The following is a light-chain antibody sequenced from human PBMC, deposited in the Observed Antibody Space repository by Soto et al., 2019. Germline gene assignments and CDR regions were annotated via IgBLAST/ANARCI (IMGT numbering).Light chain of an antibody. Sequence: DIQMTQSPSTLSASVGDRVTIAWRASQSISSWLAWYQQKPGKAPKLLIYKASSLESGVPSRFSGSGSGTEFTLTISSLQPDDFATYYCQQYNSYSWTFGQGTKVDIK. CDR3: QQYNSYSWT. J-gene: IGKJ1*01. CDR1: QSISSW. CDR2: KAS. V-gene: IGKV1-5*03.